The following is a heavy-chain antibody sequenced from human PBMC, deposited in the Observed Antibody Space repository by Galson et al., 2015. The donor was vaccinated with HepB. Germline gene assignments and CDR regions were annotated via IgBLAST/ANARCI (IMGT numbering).Heavy chain of an antibody. CDR1: GYTFTSYA. J-gene: IGHJ4*02. V-gene: IGHV1-3*01. Sequence: SVKVSCKASGYTFTSYAMHWVRQAPGQRLEWMGWINAGNGNTKYSQKFQGRVTITRDTSASTAYMELSSLRSEDTAVYYCARGRLIGGSYLRLYFDYWGQGTLVTVSS. D-gene: IGHD1-26*01. CDR3: ARGRLIGGSYLRLYFDY. CDR2: INAGNGNT.